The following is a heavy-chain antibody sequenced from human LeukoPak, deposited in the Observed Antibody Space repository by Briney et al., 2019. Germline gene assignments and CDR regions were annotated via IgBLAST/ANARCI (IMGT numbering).Heavy chain of an antibody. CDR2: INWNGGST. D-gene: IGHD5/OR15-5a*01. CDR1: GFTFDDYG. CDR3: ARVYELREEDYYYYCMDV. J-gene: IGHJ6*03. V-gene: IGHV3-20*04. Sequence: GGSLRLSCAASGFTFDDYGMNWVRQAPGKGLEWVSGINWNGGSTGYADSVKGRFTISRDNAKNSLYLQMNSLRAEDTALYYCARVYELREEDYYYYCMDVWGKGTTVTVSS.